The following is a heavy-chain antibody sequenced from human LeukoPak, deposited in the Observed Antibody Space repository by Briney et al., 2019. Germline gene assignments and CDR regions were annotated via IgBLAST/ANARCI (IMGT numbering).Heavy chain of an antibody. CDR3: ARELISYGTYYYDSSGLNY. Sequence: SQTLSLTCTVSGGSISSGGYYWSWIRQPPGKGLEWIGHIYYSGSTYYNPSLKSRVTISVDTSKNQFSLKLSSVTAADTAVYYCARELISYGTYYYDSSGLNYWGQGTLVTVSS. J-gene: IGHJ4*02. D-gene: IGHD3-22*01. CDR2: IYYSGST. CDR1: GGSISSGGYY. V-gene: IGHV4-30-4*08.